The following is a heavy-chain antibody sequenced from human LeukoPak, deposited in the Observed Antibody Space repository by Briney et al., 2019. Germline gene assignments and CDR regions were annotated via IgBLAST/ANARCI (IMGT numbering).Heavy chain of an antibody. J-gene: IGHJ3*02. CDR1: GFTFSSYA. D-gene: IGHD1-26*01. Sequence: GGSLRLSCAASGFTFSSYAMNWVRQAPGKGLEWVSIIYSGGSTFYADSVKGRFTISRNNSKNTLYLQMNSLRAEDTAVYYCARGGSYLSAFDIWGQGTMVTVSS. CDR3: ARGGSYLSAFDI. CDR2: IYSGGST. V-gene: IGHV3-53*01.